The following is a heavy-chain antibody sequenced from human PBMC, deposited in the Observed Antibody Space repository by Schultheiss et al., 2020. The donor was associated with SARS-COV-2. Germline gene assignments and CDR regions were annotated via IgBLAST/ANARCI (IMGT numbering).Heavy chain of an antibody. D-gene: IGHD3-3*01. J-gene: IGHJ3*02. CDR2: ISSSSSTI. CDR1: GFTFSSYS. V-gene: IGHV3-48*02. CDR3: ARDRSYYDFWSGYYRDAFDI. Sequence: GESLKISCAASGFTFSSYSMNWVRQAPGKGLEWVSYISSSSSTIYYADSVKGRFTISRDNAKNSLYLQMNSLRDEDTAVYYCARDRSYYDFWSGYYRDAFDIWGQGTMVTVSS.